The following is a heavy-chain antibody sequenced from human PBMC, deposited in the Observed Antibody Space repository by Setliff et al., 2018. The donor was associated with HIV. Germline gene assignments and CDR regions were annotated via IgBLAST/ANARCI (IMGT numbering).Heavy chain of an antibody. V-gene: IGHV3-21*05. CDR3: ARDPYWLEGYFDY. CDR1: GGPLNSRN. D-gene: IGHD2-21*01. CDR2: FHSSSGNFI. J-gene: IGHJ4*02. Sequence: ETLSLTCAVSGGPLNSRNWWSWVRQPPGKGLEWIGEVFHSSSGNFIYYEDSVKGRFTVSRDNAQNSVYLQMDSLRAEDTAFYYCARDPYWLEGYFDYWGPGTLVTVSS.